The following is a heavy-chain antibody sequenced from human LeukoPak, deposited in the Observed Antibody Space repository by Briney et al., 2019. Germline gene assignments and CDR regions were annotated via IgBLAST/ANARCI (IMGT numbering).Heavy chain of an antibody. Sequence: PGGSLRLSCAASGFTFSSYSMNWVRQAPGKGLEWVSYISSSSSTIYYADSVKGRFTISRDNAKNSLYLQMNSLRAEDTAVYYCAKDDGWGRYKHWGQGTLVTVSS. CDR2: ISSSSSTI. V-gene: IGHV3-48*01. CDR3: AKDDGWGRYKH. D-gene: IGHD3-10*01. CDR1: GFTFSSYS. J-gene: IGHJ1*01.